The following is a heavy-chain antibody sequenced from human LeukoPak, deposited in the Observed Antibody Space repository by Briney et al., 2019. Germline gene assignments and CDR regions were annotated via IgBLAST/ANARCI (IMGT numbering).Heavy chain of an antibody. CDR3: TTLRARSDY. CDR2: IRSKADGGTT. V-gene: IGHV3-15*01. CDR1: GFTFSSFW. Sequence: GGSLRLSCTASGFTFSSFWMSWVRQAPGKGLEWVGRIRSKADGGTTEYGAPVKGRFTISRDDSKDTLYLQMNSLKTVDTALYYCTTLRARSDYWGQGTLVTVSS. D-gene: IGHD3-3*01. J-gene: IGHJ4*02.